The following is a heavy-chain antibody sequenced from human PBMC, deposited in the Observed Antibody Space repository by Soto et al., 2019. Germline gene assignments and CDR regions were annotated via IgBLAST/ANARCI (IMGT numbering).Heavy chain of an antibody. D-gene: IGHD3-22*01. CDR1: GGLFSSYA. J-gene: IGHJ1*01. V-gene: IGHV1-69*13. CDR2: IIPVFDTT. Sequence: SVKVSCKDTGGLFSSYAVSWVRQAPGQGLERMGGIIPVFDTTYYAQKFQGRVTITADESSNTAYMELSRLTSEDTAMYYCARGGSGYVWFNEFWGQGTLVTVSS. CDR3: ARGGSGYVWFNEF.